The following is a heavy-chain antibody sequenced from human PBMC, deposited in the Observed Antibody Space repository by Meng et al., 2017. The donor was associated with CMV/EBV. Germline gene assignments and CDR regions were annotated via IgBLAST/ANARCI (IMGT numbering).Heavy chain of an antibody. Sequence: ASEKVSCKASGYTFTGYYMHWVRPAPGQGLEWMGWINPNSGGTNYAQKFQGRVTMTRDTSINTAYMELSRLRSDDTAVYYCARQLQFVEYGMYVWGQGTTVTVSS. V-gene: IGHV1-2*02. D-gene: IGHD2-2*01. CDR2: INPNSGGT. CDR1: GYTFTGYY. J-gene: IGHJ6*02. CDR3: ARQLQFVEYGMYV.